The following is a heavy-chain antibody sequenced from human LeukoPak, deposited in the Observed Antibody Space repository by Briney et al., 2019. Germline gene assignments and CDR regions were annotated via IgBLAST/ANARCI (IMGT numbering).Heavy chain of an antibody. Sequence: PGGSLRLSCAASGFTFTDYGIHWVRQAPGKGLEWVAFIRYDGTIKNYADSVKGRFTISRDNSRNTLYLQMNSLRTEDTAVYYCAKEGTASKPCDLDYWGQGTLVTVSS. CDR2: IRYDGTIK. V-gene: IGHV3-30*02. CDR1: GFTFTDYG. D-gene: IGHD1-1*01. CDR3: AKEGTASKPCDLDY. J-gene: IGHJ4*02.